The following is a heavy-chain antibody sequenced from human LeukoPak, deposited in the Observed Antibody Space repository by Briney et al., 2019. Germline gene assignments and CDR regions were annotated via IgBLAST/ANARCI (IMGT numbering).Heavy chain of an antibody. CDR1: AFIFSSYW. J-gene: IGHJ6*02. Sequence: GGSLRLSCAASAFIFSSYWMHWVRQAPGKGLVWVARIKSDGSSTSYADSVKGRFTISRDNAKNTLYLQMNSLRAEDTAAYYCARAYGMDVWGQGTTVTVSS. V-gene: IGHV3-74*01. CDR3: ARAYGMDV. CDR2: IKSDGSST.